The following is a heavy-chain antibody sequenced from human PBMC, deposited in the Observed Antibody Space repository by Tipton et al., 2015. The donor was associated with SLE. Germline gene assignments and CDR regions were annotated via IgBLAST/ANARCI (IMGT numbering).Heavy chain of an antibody. CDR2: IYYSGST. V-gene: IGHV4-59*01. J-gene: IGHJ2*01. Sequence: TLSLTCTASGGSISSYYWSWIRQPPGKGLEWIGYIYYSGSTNYNPSLKSRVTISVDTSKNQFSPKLSSVTAADTAVYYCAAQPVAGLWYFDLWGRGTLVTVSS. D-gene: IGHD1-14*01. CDR3: AAQPVAGLWYFDL. CDR1: GGSISSYY.